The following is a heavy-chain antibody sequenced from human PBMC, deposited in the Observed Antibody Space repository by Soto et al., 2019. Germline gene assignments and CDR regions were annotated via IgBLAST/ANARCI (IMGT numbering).Heavy chain of an antibody. CDR3: ARDPFSILGVGLGDDDYGMDL. CDR2: ISYDGSYK. Sequence: PGGSLRLSCAASGFSFSSYAMHWVLQAPGKRLEWVADISYDGSYKYYADSVKGRFTISRDNSKNTLYLQMNSLRADGTAVYYCARDPFSILGVGLGDDDYGMDLWGQGTTVTVSS. D-gene: IGHD3-3*01. CDR1: GFSFSSYA. V-gene: IGHV3-30-3*01. J-gene: IGHJ6*02.